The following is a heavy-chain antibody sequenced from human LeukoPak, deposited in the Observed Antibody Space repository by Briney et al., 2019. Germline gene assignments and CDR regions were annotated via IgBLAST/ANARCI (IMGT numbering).Heavy chain of an antibody. CDR1: GPILSSYG. J-gene: IGHJ4*02. CDR3: ARDAGGAFGNYVNYFDY. D-gene: IGHD4-11*01. Sequence: RRSLRLSSAAYGPILSSYGIHWVSQAPGNGLGWVAATWYDGTNIYYGDSVKGRFSISRDNSKNTVYLQMDSLRAEDTAVYYCARDAGGAFGNYVNYFDYWGQGTLVTVSS. CDR2: TWYDGTNI. V-gene: IGHV3-33*01.